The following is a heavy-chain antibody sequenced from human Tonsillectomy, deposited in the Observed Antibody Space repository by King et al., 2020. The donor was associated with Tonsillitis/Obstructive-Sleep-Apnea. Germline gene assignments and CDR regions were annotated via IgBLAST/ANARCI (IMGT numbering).Heavy chain of an antibody. J-gene: IGHJ4*02. CDR3: TRRKTDDSSGYYYG. D-gene: IGHD3-22*01. CDR2: IRSKANSYAT. V-gene: IGHV3-73*02. Sequence: VQLVESGGGLVQPGGSLKLSCAASGFTFSGSAMHWVRQASGKGLEWVGRIRSKANSYATAYAASVKGRFTISRDDSKNTAYLQMNSPKTEDTAVYYCTRRKTDDSSGYYYGWGQGTRVTVSS. CDR1: GFTFSGSA.